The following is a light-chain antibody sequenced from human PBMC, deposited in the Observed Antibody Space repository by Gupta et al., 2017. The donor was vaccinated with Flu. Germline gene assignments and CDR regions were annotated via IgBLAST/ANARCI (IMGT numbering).Light chain of an antibody. Sequence: EIVLTHPPGTLSLSPGERATLSCRASQSISSNYLAWYQQRPGQAPRLLIYGASTRATGIPDRFGGSGSGTDFTLTISRLEPEDFAVYCCQHKRSSPVTFGQGTPLEIK. CDR2: GAS. J-gene: IGKJ5*01. V-gene: IGKV3-20*01. CDR1: QSISSNY. CDR3: QHKRSSPVT.